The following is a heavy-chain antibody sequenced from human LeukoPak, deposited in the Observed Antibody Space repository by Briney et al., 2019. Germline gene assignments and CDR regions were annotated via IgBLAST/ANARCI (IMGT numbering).Heavy chain of an antibody. V-gene: IGHV3-74*01. Sequence: GGSLRLSCAASGFTFSSFWMHWVRQAPGKGLGWVSRIKSDGSSTNYADSVKGRFTISRDNAKNTLYLQMNSLRAEDTAVYYCAGYSTGWYMDYWGQGTLVTVSS. CDR3: AGYSTGWYMDY. J-gene: IGHJ4*02. D-gene: IGHD6-19*01. CDR2: IKSDGSST. CDR1: GFTFSSFW.